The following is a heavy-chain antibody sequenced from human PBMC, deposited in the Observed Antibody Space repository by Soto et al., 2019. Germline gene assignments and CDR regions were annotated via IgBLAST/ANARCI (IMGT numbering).Heavy chain of an antibody. J-gene: IGHJ4*02. CDR2: ISAYNGNI. V-gene: IGHV1-18*01. CDR3: AIANYGDNDY. D-gene: IGHD4-17*01. Sequence: QVQLVQSGAEVKKPGASVKVSCKAPGYIFPSSTISWVRQAPGQGLEWMGWISAYNGNIKDAQKFQGRFTMTTDTSTSTAYMELRSLTSDDTAMYYCAIANYGDNDYWGQGTLVIVSS. CDR1: GYIFPSST.